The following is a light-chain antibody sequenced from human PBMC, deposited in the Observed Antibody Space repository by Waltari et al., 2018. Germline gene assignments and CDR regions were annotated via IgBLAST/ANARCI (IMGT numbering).Light chain of an antibody. V-gene: IGLV1-40*01. Sequence: QSVLTETHSVSGEPEQRVTIAGPGTSCNLRAVFAVHWYQQIPGTPPTLLIYGDTNRPSGVPDRFSGSKSDTSASLAITGLQADDEADYYCQSYDITVTGVIFGGGTKLTVL. CDR3: QSYDITVTGVI. CDR2: GDT. CDR1: SCNLRAVFA. J-gene: IGLJ2*01.